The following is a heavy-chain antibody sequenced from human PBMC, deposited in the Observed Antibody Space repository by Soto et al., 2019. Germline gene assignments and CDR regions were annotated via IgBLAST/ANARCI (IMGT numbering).Heavy chain of an antibody. CDR2: ITSSGTTV. D-gene: IGHD6-13*01. V-gene: IGHV3-48*02. Sequence: EVHLVESGGGLVQPGGSLRLSCAASGFTFSSYSLNWVRRAPGKGLEWVSYITSSGTTVYYADSVRGRFTISRDNAKNSLYLQMNSRRDDDTAVYYCARGSSNWAYYFDFWGQGTLVTVSS. J-gene: IGHJ4*02. CDR1: GFTFSSYS. CDR3: ARGSSNWAYYFDF.